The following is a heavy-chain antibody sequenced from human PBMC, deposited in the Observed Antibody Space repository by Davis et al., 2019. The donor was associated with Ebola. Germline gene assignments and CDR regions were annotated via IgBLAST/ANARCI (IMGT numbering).Heavy chain of an antibody. Sequence: GESLKISCAASGFTSSSYAMSWVRQAPGKGLEWVSAISGSGGSTYYADSVKGRFTISRHNSKNTMYLQMNSLRAEDTAVYYCAADRNRHGIIAAAGGDAFDIWGQGTMVTVSS. J-gene: IGHJ3*02. D-gene: IGHD6-13*01. CDR2: ISGSGGST. CDR3: AADRNRHGIIAAAGGDAFDI. CDR1: GFTSSSYA. V-gene: IGHV3-23*01.